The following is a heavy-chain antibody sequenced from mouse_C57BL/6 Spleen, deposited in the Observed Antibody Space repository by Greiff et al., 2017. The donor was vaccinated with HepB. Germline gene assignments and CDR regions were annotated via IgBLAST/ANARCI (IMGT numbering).Heavy chain of an antibody. CDR2: INPSSGYT. D-gene: IGHD2-3*01. CDR1: GYTFTSYT. Sequence: QVQLQQSGAELARPGASVKMSCKASGYTFTSYTMHWVNQRPGQGLEWIGYINPSSGYTKYNQKFKDKATLTADKSSSTAYMQLSSLTSEDSAVYYCARSLYDGYSDYAMDYWGQGTSVTVSS. CDR3: ARSLYDGYSDYAMDY. V-gene: IGHV1-4*01. J-gene: IGHJ4*01.